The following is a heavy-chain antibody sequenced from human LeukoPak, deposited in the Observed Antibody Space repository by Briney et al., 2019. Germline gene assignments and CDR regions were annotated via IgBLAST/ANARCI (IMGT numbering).Heavy chain of an antibody. V-gene: IGHV1-18*01. CDR2: TSAHNDDT. CDR1: GYTFTSYG. Sequence: ASVKVSFKASGYTFTSYGISWVRQAPGQGLEWMGWTSAHNDDTNYAETLQGKLPITTDISPSTASLELTSLRSDDPAVYYCARDWDSRNDYFDPWGQGTMVIVCS. CDR3: ARDWDSRNDYFDP. J-gene: IGHJ4*02. D-gene: IGHD1-1*01.